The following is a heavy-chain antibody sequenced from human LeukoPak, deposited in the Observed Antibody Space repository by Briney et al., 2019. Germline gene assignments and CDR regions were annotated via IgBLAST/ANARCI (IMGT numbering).Heavy chain of an antibody. D-gene: IGHD6-6*01. CDR1: GFTFNNYA. CDR2: IGGGGTDT. Sequence: GGSLRLSCAASGFTFNNYAMARVRQPPRKGLEWVSSIGGGGTDTHYGDSVKGRFTISRDNSKNTLYLQMNSLRAEDTAVYYCAKGSSLDQRTYDDWGQGTLVTVSS. J-gene: IGHJ4*02. V-gene: IGHV3-23*01. CDR3: AKGSSLDQRTYDD.